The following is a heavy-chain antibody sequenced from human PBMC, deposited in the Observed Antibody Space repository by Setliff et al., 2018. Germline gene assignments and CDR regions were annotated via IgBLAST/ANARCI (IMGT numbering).Heavy chain of an antibody. D-gene: IGHD3-3*01. V-gene: IGHV3-30*02. J-gene: IGHJ4*02. CDR1: GFTFSTSA. CDR3: AKDPRDTYYNFGY. Sequence: GGSLRLSCATSGFTFSTSAMHWLRQSPDNRLEWLAYIHYGGGHIQYADSVKGRFTISRDNSKNTLYLQMNSLRAEDTAVYYCAKDPRDTYYNFGYWGQGTLVTVSS. CDR2: IHYGGGHI.